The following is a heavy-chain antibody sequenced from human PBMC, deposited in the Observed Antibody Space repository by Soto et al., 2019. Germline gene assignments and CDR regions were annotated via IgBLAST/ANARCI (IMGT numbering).Heavy chain of an antibody. Sequence: HPGGSLRLSCIGAGLTFSNYGMNWVRQAPGKGLEWIAYISTTSFTIYYADSVKGRFTISRDNAENSLYLQMNSLRAEDTAVYYCVRRSGRGNWNPDWGRGTLVTVSS. CDR3: VRRSGRGNWNPD. CDR1: GLTFSNYG. V-gene: IGHV3-48*01. D-gene: IGHD1-1*01. CDR2: ISTTSFTI. J-gene: IGHJ4*02.